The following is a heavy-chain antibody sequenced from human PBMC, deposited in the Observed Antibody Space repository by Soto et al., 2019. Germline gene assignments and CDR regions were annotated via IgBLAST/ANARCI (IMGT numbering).Heavy chain of an antibody. CDR2: FYNRGST. D-gene: IGHD6-13*01. Sequence: SETLSLTCTVSGDSISSNYWSWIRQPPGKGLEWIGYFYNRGSTNYNPSLKSQVTISVDTSKNQFSLKLTSVTAADTAVYYCAGGSSWYDVDWFDPWGPGTLVTVSS. J-gene: IGHJ5*02. V-gene: IGHV4-59*01. CDR1: GDSISSNY. CDR3: AGGSSWYDVDWFDP.